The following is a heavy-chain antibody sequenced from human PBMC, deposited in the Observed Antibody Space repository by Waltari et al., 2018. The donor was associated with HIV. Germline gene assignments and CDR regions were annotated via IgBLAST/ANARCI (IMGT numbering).Heavy chain of an antibody. Sequence: QVQLVQSGSEFKKPGASVMVSCKASGYPFTNHGINWVRQDPGQGLEWMGWINTKTGNPTYAKGFTGRLGFSLDTSITTAYLQIKSLQAEDTAIYYCVRSGVRELLDWGQGTLVTVSS. V-gene: IGHV7-4-1*02. D-gene: IGHD3-10*01. CDR2: INTKTGNP. CDR1: GYPFTNHG. CDR3: VRSGVRELLD. J-gene: IGHJ4*02.